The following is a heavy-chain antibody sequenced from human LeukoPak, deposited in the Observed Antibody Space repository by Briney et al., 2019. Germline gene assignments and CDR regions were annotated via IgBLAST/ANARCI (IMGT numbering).Heavy chain of an antibody. Sequence: AGGSLRLSCAASGFTFSSYAMSWVRQAPGKGLEWGSAISGSGGSTYYADSVKGRFTISRDNSKNTLYLQMNSLRAEDTAVYYCAKGIAAAGKRGFDPWGQGTLVTVSS. J-gene: IGHJ5*02. CDR2: ISGSGGST. CDR3: AKGIAAAGKRGFDP. D-gene: IGHD6-13*01. CDR1: GFTFSSYA. V-gene: IGHV3-23*01.